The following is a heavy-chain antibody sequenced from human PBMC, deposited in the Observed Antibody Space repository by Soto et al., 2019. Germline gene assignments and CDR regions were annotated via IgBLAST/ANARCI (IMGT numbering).Heavy chain of an antibody. J-gene: IGHJ6*02. CDR2: ITWNGGNT. D-gene: IGHD3-3*01. V-gene: IGHV3-43*01. CDR3: ARETLSFGSALVV. Sequence: PGGSLRLSCAASGFRFDDYNIHWVRQAPGKGLEWVSLITWNGGNTYYADSVKGRFTISRDGTTESVSLQMTSLKREDTGLYYCARETLSFGSALVVWGQGTMVTVSS. CDR1: GFRFDDYN.